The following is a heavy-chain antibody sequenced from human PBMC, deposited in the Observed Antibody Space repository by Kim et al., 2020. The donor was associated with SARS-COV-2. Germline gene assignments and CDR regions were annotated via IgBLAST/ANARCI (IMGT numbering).Heavy chain of an antibody. CDR1: GFTFSSYA. J-gene: IGHJ4*02. Sequence: GGSLRLSCAASGFTFSSYAMHWVRQAPGKGLEWVAVISYDGSNKYYADSVKGRFTISRDNSKNTLYLQMNSLRAEDTAVYYCARLWYFDWLYIDYWGQGTLVTVSS. CDR3: ARLWYFDWLYIDY. V-gene: IGHV3-30*04. CDR2: ISYDGSNK. D-gene: IGHD3-9*01.